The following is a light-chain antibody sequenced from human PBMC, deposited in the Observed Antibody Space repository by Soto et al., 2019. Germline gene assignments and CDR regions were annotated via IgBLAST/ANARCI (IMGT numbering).Light chain of an antibody. Sequence: EIVLSQSPATLSLSPGERATVSCRASQSVSSYLAWYQQKPGQAPRLLISDASNMATGIPARFSGSGSGTDFTLTISSLEPEDSAVYYCQHCSSWPLTFGGGTKVEIK. J-gene: IGKJ4*01. V-gene: IGKV3-11*01. CDR3: QHCSSWPLT. CDR1: QSVSSY. CDR2: DAS.